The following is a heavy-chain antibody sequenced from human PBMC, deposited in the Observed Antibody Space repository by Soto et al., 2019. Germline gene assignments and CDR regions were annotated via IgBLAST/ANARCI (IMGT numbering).Heavy chain of an antibody. CDR2: IKSKTDGGTT. V-gene: IGHV3-15*05. J-gene: IGHJ5*02. Sequence: GGSLRLSCAASGFTFTNAWMSWVRQAPGKGLEWVGRIKSKTDGGTTEYPAPVKGRFTISRDDSKNTLSPQVNSLRVEGTAVYYCARGGHYGSDRDNWFDLWGPGTLVTVSS. CDR3: ARGGHYGSDRDNWFDL. CDR1: GFTFTNAW. D-gene: IGHD3-10*01.